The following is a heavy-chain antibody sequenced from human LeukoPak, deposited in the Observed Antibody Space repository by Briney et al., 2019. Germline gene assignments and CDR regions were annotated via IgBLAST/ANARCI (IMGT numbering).Heavy chain of an antibody. CDR1: GYSISSGYY. J-gene: IGHJ6*03. CDR2: IYHSGST. CDR3: ASPAMAFIDQGRYNYYYYMDV. Sequence: PSETLSLTCTVSGYSISSGYYWGWIRPPPGKGLEWIGRIYHSGSTYYNPSLKSRVTISVDTSKNQFSLKLSSVTAADTAVYYCASPAMAFIDQGRYNYYYYMDVWGKGTTVTVSS. D-gene: IGHD5-18*01. V-gene: IGHV4-38-2*02.